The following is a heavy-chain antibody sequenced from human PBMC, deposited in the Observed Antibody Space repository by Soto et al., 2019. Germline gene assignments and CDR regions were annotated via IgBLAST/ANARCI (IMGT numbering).Heavy chain of an antibody. CDR2: IIPIFGTA. V-gene: IGHV1-69*13. Sequence: SVKVSCKASGYTFTSYDISWVRQAPGQGLEWMGGIIPIFGTANYAQKFQGRVTITADESTSTAYMELSSLRSEDTAVYYCARGRITIFGVVRSQHAFDIWGQGTMVTVSS. CDR3: ARGRITIFGVVRSQHAFDI. J-gene: IGHJ3*02. CDR1: GYTFTSYD. D-gene: IGHD3-3*01.